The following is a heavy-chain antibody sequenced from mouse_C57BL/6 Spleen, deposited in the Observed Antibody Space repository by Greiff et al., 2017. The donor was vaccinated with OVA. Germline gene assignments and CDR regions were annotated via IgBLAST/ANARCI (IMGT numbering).Heavy chain of an antibody. CDR1: GYAFSSSW. J-gene: IGHJ1*03. Sequence: VQLQQSGPELVKPGASVKISCKASGYAFSSSWMNWVKQRPGKGLEWIGRIYPGAGDTHSNGKFKGKATLTADKSSSTAYMQLSSLTSEDSAVYFCARWMGYFDVWGTGTTVTVSS. CDR3: ARWMGYFDV. V-gene: IGHV1-82*01. D-gene: IGHD2-3*01. CDR2: IYPGAGDT.